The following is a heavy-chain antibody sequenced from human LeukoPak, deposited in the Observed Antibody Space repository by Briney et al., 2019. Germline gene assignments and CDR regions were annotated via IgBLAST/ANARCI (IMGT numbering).Heavy chain of an antibody. CDR1: GYTFTGYY. D-gene: IGHD6-19*01. CDR3: ARSVAVAGSPLGY. CDR2: INPNSGGT. V-gene: IGHV1-2*02. J-gene: IGHJ4*02. Sequence: ASVKVSCKASGYTFTGYYMHWVRQAPGQGLEWMGWINPNSGGTNYAQKFQGRVTMTRDTSISTACMELSRLRSDDTAVYYCARSVAVAGSPLGYWGQGTLVTVSS.